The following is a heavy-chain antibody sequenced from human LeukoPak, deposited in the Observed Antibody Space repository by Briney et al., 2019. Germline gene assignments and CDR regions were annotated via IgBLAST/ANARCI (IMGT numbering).Heavy chain of an antibody. CDR2: MNPNSAHT. Sequence: ASVKVSCKASGYTFSNYDINWVRQATGQGLEWMGYMNPNSAHTDYAQKFQGRVTMTRDTSISTAYMELSSLRFDDTAVYYCARVPRESNSHWGQGTLVAVSS. CDR3: ARVPRESNSH. V-gene: IGHV1-8*01. D-gene: IGHD1-1*01. J-gene: IGHJ4*02. CDR1: GYTFSNYD.